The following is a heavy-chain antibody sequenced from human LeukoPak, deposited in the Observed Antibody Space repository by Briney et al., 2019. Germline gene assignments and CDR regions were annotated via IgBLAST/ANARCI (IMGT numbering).Heavy chain of an antibody. J-gene: IGHJ5*02. CDR1: GFTFSSFG. CDR2: IRYDGSNK. Sequence: LPGGSLRLSCAASGFTFSSFGMHWVRQTPGKGLHWVAFIRYDGSNKYYADSVKGRFTISRDNSKNTLNLQMNSLRTEDTAMYYCAKDRGDYTDWFDPWGQGTLVTVSS. D-gene: IGHD4-17*01. V-gene: IGHV3-30*02. CDR3: AKDRGDYTDWFDP.